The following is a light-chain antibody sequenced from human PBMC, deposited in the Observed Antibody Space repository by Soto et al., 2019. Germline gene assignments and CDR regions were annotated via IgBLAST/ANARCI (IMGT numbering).Light chain of an antibody. CDR3: QGWDSTSDHRVV. V-gene: IGLV3-21*04. CDR2: YDS. J-gene: IGLJ2*01. CDR1: NVGSKN. Sequence: SYALTQPPSVSVAPGKTASITCGGNNVGSKNVHWYQQKPGQAPVLVIYYDSARPSGIPERFSGSNSGNTATLTISRVEAGDEADYFCQGWDSTSDHRVVFGGGTKLTVL.